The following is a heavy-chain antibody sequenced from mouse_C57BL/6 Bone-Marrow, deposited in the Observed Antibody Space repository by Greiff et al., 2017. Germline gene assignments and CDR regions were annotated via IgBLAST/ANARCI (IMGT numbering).Heavy chain of an antibody. CDR1: GFTFSSYA. Sequence: EVKRVESGGGLVKPGGSLKLSCAASGFTFSSYAMSWVRQTPEKRLEWVATISDGGSYTYYPDNVKGRFTISRDNAKNNLYLQMSHLKSEDTAMYYCARGGIRAWFAYWGQGTLVTVSA. CDR3: ARGGIRAWFAY. V-gene: IGHV5-4*03. D-gene: IGHD2-4*01. J-gene: IGHJ3*01. CDR2: ISDGGSYT.